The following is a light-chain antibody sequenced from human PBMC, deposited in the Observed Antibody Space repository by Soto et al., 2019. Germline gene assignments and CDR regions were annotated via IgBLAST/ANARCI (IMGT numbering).Light chain of an antibody. CDR3: QMYNKWADT. V-gene: IGKV3-15*01. CDR2: AAS. Sequence: DIVMTQSPATLSVSPGERATLSCRASQSITTNLAWFQQKPGQAPRLLIYAASTRATGIPARFSGSGSGTEFTLTISSLQSEDSAVYYCQMYNKWADTFGQGTKLEIK. CDR1: QSITTN. J-gene: IGKJ2*01.